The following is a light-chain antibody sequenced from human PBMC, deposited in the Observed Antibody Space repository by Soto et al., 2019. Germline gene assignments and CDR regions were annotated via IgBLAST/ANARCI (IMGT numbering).Light chain of an antibody. V-gene: IGKV3-20*01. J-gene: IGKJ1*01. Sequence: EIVLTQSPVTLSLSPGERATLSCRASQSVSSSYLAWYQQKPGQAPRLLIYDASNRATGIPARFSGSGSGTDFTLTISSLEPEDFAVYYCQQYGSSLRTFGQGTKVDIK. CDR2: DAS. CDR1: QSVSSSY. CDR3: QQYGSSLRT.